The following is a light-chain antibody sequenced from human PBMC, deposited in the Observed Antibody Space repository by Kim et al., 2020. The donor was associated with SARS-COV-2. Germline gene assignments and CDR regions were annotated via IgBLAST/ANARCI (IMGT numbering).Light chain of an antibody. CDR2: SNN. V-gene: IGLV1-44*01. CDR3: AVWDDSLNAYV. CDR1: SSNIESNT. J-gene: IGLJ1*01. Sequence: QAVLTQPPSASGTPGQRVTISCSGSSSNIESNTVYWYQQLPGTAPKLLIYSNNQRPSGVPDRFSGSKSGTSASLAISGLQSEDEADYYCAVWDDSLNAYVFGAGTKVTVL.